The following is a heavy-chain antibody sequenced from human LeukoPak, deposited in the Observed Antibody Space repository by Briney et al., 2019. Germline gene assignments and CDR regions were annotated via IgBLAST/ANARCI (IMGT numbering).Heavy chain of an antibody. CDR1: GGSISSYY. D-gene: IGHD2-2*01. J-gene: IGHJ6*02. V-gene: IGHV4-4*07. CDR3: AREVVPAAGRYYYYYGMDV. Sequence: SETLSLTCTVSGGSISSYYWSWIRQPAGKGLEGIGRIYTSGSTNYNPSLRSRVTMSVDTSKNQFSLKLSSVTAADTAVYYCAREVVPAAGRYYYYYGMDVWGQGTTVTVSS. CDR2: IYTSGST.